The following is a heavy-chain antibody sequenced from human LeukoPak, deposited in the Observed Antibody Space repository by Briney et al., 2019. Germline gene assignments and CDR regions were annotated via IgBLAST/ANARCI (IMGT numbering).Heavy chain of an antibody. J-gene: IGHJ4*02. D-gene: IGHD3-22*01. Sequence: GASVKVSCKASGYTFTSYAMHWVRQAPGQRLEWMGWINAGNGNTKYSQKFQGRVTITRDTSASTAYMELSSLRSEDTAVYYCASPSYYDSSGYYRFDYWGQGTLVTVSS. CDR2: INAGNGNT. CDR3: ASPSYYDSSGYYRFDY. V-gene: IGHV1-3*01. CDR1: GYTFTSYA.